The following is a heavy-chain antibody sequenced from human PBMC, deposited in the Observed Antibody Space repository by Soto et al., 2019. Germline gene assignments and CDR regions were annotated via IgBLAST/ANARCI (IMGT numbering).Heavy chain of an antibody. V-gene: IGHV3-48*02. CDR2: ISGSGRPI. CDR3: ARVRGHSYGYADY. J-gene: IGHJ4*02. CDR1: GFNFSPYS. D-gene: IGHD5-18*01. Sequence: EVQLVESGGGLVQPGGSLRLSCTASGFNFSPYSMTWVRQAPGKGLEWVAFISGSGRPIYYADSVEGRFTISRDNGKNSLYLQMNSLRDEDTGVYYCARVRGHSYGYADYWGQGSLVTVSS.